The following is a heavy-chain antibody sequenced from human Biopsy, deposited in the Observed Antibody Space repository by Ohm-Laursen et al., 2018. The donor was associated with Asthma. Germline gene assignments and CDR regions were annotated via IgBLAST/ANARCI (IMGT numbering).Heavy chain of an antibody. J-gene: IGHJ4*02. CDR1: GFTFSSYG. V-gene: IGHV3-30*03. CDR3: ARSDCGSGGYCYMPVYF. CDR2: ISNDGSSK. D-gene: IGHD2-21*02. Sequence: SLRLSCAASGFTFSSYGMHWVRQAPGKGLEWVALISNDGSSKYYADSVKGRFTISRDISKNTLYLQMNSLRAEDTAVYYCARSDCGSGGYCYMPVYFWGQGTLVTVSS.